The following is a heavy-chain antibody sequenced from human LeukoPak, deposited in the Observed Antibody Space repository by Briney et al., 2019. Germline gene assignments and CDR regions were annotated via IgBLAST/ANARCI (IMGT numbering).Heavy chain of an antibody. J-gene: IGHJ4*02. V-gene: IGHV3-48*03. CDR3: ARVPRWYVIDY. Sequence: PGGTLRLSCAASGFTFSSYEMKWVRQAPGKGLEWVSYISSSGSTIYYADSVKGRFTISRDNAKNSLYLQMNSLRAEDTAVYYCARVPRWYVIDYWGQGTMGAVSS. D-gene: IGHD4-23*01. CDR2: ISSSGSTI. CDR1: GFTFSSYE.